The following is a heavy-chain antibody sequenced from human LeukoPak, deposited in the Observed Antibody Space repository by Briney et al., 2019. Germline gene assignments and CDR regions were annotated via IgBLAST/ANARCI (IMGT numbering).Heavy chain of an antibody. D-gene: IGHD3-22*01. Sequence: PSETLSLTCNVSGDSISSYYWSWIRQPPGEGLEWIGYIYTSGTTSYNPSLKSRVTISVDTSKNQFSLRLSSVTAADTAVYFCAKRGVVIRVILVRFQKEAYYFASWGQGALVTVSS. J-gene: IGHJ4*02. CDR2: IYTSGTT. CDR3: AKRGVVIRVILVRFQKEAYYFAS. V-gene: IGHV4-4*09. CDR1: GDSISSYY.